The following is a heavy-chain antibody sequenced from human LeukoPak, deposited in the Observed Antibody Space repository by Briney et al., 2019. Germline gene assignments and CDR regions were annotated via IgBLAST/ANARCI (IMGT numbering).Heavy chain of an antibody. D-gene: IGHD3-22*01. CDR3: ARAAYYYDSSGHRRSTFFDY. CDR1: GXSFSGYY. CDR2: INHSGST. Sequence: PSETLSLTCAVYGXSFSGYYGSWIPQPPGKGLEWIGEINHSGSTNYNPSLKSRVTISVDASKNQSSLKLSSVTAADTAVYYCARAAYYYDSSGHRRSTFFDYWGQGTLVTVSS. J-gene: IGHJ4*02. V-gene: IGHV4-34*01.